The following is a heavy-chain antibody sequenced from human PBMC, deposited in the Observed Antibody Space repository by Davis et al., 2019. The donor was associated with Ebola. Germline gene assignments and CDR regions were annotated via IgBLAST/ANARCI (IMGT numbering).Heavy chain of an antibody. J-gene: IGHJ6*02. D-gene: IGHD5-18*01. CDR3: ARDLYSYGSPYYYYGMDV. CDR1: GYTFTSYA. Sequence: ASVQVSCKASGYTFTSYALNWVRQAPGQGLEWMGWINTNPGNPTYAQGFTGRFVFSLDTSVSTAYLQISSLKAEDTAVYYCARDLYSYGSPYYYYGMDVWGQGTTVTVSS. CDR2: INTNPGNP. V-gene: IGHV7-4-1*02.